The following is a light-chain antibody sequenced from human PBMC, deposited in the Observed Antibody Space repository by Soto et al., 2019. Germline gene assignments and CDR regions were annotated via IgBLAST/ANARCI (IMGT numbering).Light chain of an antibody. V-gene: IGKV1-39*01. CDR3: QQTYNFPVT. J-gene: IGKJ4*01. Sequence: GDRVTITCRASQSISSYLNWYQQKPGKAPNLLIYTASTLQTGVPSRFSGSGSGTDFTLTISSLQTEDFATYYCQQTYNFPVTFGGGTKVDIK. CDR2: TAS. CDR1: QSISSY.